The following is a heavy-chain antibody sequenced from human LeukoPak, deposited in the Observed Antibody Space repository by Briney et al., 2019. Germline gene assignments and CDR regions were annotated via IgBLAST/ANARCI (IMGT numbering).Heavy chain of an antibody. Sequence: SVKVSCKASGGTLSSYAISWVRQAPGQGLEWMGGIIPIFGTANYAQKFQGRVTITADESTSTAYMELSSLRSEDTAVYYCARVGILNDFWSGYPFDPWGQGTLVTVSS. CDR2: IIPIFGTA. J-gene: IGHJ5*02. V-gene: IGHV1-69*13. CDR1: GGTLSSYA. CDR3: ARVGILNDFWSGYPFDP. D-gene: IGHD3-3*01.